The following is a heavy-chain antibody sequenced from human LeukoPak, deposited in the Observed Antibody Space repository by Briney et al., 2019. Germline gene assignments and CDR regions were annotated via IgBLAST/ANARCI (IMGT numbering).Heavy chain of an antibody. J-gene: IGHJ5*02. CDR3: ARRKYYYAPFDP. CDR1: GGSFSGCY. CDR2: INHSGST. V-gene: IGHV4-34*01. Sequence: SETLSLTCAVYGGSFSGCYWSWIRQPPGKGLEWIGEINHSGSTNYNPSLKSRVTISVDTSKNQFSLKLSSVTAADTAVYYCARRKYYYAPFDPWGQGTLVTVSS. D-gene: IGHD3-10*01.